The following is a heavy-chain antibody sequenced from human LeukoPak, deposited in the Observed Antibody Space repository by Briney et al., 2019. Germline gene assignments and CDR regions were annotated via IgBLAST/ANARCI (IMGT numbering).Heavy chain of an antibody. J-gene: IGHJ5*02. CDR2: IIPILGIA. Sequence: SVKVSCKASGGTFSSYAISWVRQAPGQGREWMGRIIPILGIANYAQKFQGRVTITADKSTSTAYMELSSLRSEDTAVYYCARDRGPGTGSWRPWGQGTLVTVSS. V-gene: IGHV1-69*04. D-gene: IGHD6-13*01. CDR1: GGTFSSYA. CDR3: ARDRGPGTGSWRP.